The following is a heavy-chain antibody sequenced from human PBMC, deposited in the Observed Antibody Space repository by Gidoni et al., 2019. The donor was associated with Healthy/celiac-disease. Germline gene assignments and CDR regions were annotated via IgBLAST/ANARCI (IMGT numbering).Heavy chain of an antibody. D-gene: IGHD6-6*01. CDR3: ARDGEYSSSSLAGQAFDY. Sequence: QVQLVESGGGVVQPGRSLRLSCAASGFTFSSYGMHWVRQAPGKGLEWVAVIWYDGSNKYYADSVKGRFTISRDNSKNTLYLQMNSLRAEDTAVYYCARDGEYSSSSLAGQAFDYWGQGTLVTVSS. V-gene: IGHV3-33*01. CDR1: GFTFSSYG. CDR2: IWYDGSNK. J-gene: IGHJ4*02.